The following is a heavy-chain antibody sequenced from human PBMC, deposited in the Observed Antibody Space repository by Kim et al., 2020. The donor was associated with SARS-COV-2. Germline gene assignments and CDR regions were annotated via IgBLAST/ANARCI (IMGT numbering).Heavy chain of an antibody. V-gene: IGHV3-11*06. Sequence: GRFTISRDNAKNTVYLQLNSLGAEDTAVYYCAGETGSGNYYMASYYGMDVWGQGTTVTVSS. J-gene: IGHJ6*02. D-gene: IGHD3-10*01. CDR3: AGETGSGNYYMASYYGMDV.